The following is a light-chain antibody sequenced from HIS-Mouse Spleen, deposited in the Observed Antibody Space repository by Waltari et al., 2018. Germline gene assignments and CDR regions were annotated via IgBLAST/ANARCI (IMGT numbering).Light chain of an antibody. J-gene: IGLJ2*01. CDR1: SSDVGSYNL. V-gene: IGLV2-23*01. CDR3: CSYAGSSTFVV. CDR2: EGS. Sequence: QSALTQPASVSGSPGQSITISCTGTSSDVGSYNLVSWYQQQPGKAPKLMIYEGSKRPSGVSNRFSGSKPGNTASLTISGLQAEDEADYYCCSYAGSSTFVVFGGGTKLTVL.